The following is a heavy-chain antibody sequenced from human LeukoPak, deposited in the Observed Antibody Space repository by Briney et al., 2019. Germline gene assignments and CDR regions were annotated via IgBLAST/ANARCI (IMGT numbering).Heavy chain of an antibody. CDR1: GYTLTELS. D-gene: IGHD3-10*01. CDR3: ATGGTYSYGNTSYHTFDY. Sequence: ASVKVSCKVSGYTLTELSIHWVRLAPGKGLEWMGGFDPEDGETIYAQKFQGRVSMTEDTSTDTANMELSSLRSEDTAVYYCATGGTYSYGNTSYHTFDYWGQGTLLTVSS. CDR2: FDPEDGET. J-gene: IGHJ4*02. V-gene: IGHV1-24*01.